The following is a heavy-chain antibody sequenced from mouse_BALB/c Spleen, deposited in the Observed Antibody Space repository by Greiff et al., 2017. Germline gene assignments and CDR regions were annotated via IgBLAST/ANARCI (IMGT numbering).Heavy chain of an antibody. CDR2: ISSGSSTI. CDR3: ARSGGGSIFGY. J-gene: IGHJ3*01. CDR1: GFTFSSFG. Sequence: EVKLMESGGGLVQPGGSRKLSCAASGFTFSSFGMHWVRQAPEKGLEWVAYISSGSSTIYYADTVKGRFTISRDNPKNTLFLQMTSLRSEDTAMYYCARSGGGSIFGYWGQGTLVTVSA. V-gene: IGHV5-17*02. D-gene: IGHD1-1*01.